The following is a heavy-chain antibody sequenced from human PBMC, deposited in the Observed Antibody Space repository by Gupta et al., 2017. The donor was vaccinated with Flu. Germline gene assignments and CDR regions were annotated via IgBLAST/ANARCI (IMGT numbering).Heavy chain of an antibody. CDR3: ARELPFDY. CDR1: GFTFSSYW. Sequence: SGFTFSSYWMHWVRQGPGKGVVWVARISGDGRTTTYADSVKGRFTISRDNAKNTVFLQMNSLRAEDTAVYYCARELPFDYWGQGSLVTVSS. D-gene: IGHD2-15*01. V-gene: IGHV3-74*01. CDR2: ISGDGRTT. J-gene: IGHJ4*02.